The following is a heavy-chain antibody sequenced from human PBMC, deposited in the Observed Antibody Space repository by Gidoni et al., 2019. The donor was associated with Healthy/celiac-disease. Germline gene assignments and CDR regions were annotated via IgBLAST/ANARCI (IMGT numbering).Heavy chain of an antibody. CDR1: GGTFSSYA. V-gene: IGHV1-69*06. CDR2: IIPIFGTA. CDR3: AGVYCSGGRCYPDY. Sequence: QVQLVQSGAEVKKPGSSVKVSCKASGGTFSSYAISWVRQAPGQGLEWMGGIIPIFGTANYAQKFQSRVTITADKSTSTAYMELSSLRSEDTAVYYCAGVYCSGGRCYPDYWGQGTLVTVSS. J-gene: IGHJ4*02. D-gene: IGHD2-15*01.